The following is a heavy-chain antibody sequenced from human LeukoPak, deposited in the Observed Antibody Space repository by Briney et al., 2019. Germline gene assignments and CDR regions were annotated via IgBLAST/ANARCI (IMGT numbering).Heavy chain of an antibody. CDR2: ISPYNGNT. V-gene: IGHV1-18*01. J-gene: IGHJ4*02. Sequence: ASVKVSCKASGYKFTNYGISWVRQAPGQGLEWMGWISPYNGNTIYAQKLQGRVTMTADTSTSTAYMELRSLRSDDTAVYYCARGSPPRVYYDRSGYYSYYFDYWGQGTLVTVSS. CDR1: GYKFTNYG. D-gene: IGHD3-22*01. CDR3: ARGSPPRVYYDRSGYYSYYFDY.